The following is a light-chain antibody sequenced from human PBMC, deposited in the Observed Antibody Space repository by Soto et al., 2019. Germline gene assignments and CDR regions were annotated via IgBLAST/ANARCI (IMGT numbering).Light chain of an antibody. Sequence: EIVLTQSPGTLSVSPGERATLSCRASQSVSSSYLAWYQQKPGQAPRLLIYGASSRATGIPDRFSGSGSGTDFTLTISRLEPEDFAVYYCQQYGGSPPVTFGQGTRLEIK. J-gene: IGKJ5*01. V-gene: IGKV3-20*01. CDR1: QSVSSSY. CDR3: QQYGGSPPVT. CDR2: GAS.